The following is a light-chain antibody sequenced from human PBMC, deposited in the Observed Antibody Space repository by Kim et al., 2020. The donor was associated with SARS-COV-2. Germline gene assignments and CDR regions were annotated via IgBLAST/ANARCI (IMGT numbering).Light chain of an antibody. V-gene: IGLV3-9*01. Sequence: SVALGQTPSITCGGNNIVTRNVPWYTQRPGQAPVLVIYRDYTRPSGIPERFSGSNSGNTATLTISRAQGGDEADYYCQVWDSSTWVFGGGTQLTVL. J-gene: IGLJ3*02. CDR2: RDY. CDR3: QVWDSSTWV. CDR1: NIVTRN.